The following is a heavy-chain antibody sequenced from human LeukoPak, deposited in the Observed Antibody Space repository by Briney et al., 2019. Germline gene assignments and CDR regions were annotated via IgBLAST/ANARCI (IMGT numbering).Heavy chain of an antibody. J-gene: IGHJ4*02. D-gene: IGHD4-23*01. CDR1: GFTFSSYA. V-gene: IGHV3-30*02. CDR2: IRYDGSNK. Sequence: GGSLRLSCAASGFTFSSYAMSWVRHAPGKGLEWVAFIRYDGSNKYYADSVKGRFTISRDNSKSTLYLQLNSLRAEDTAVYYCARSFTVVTHYFDYWGQGTLVTVSS. CDR3: ARSFTVVTHYFDY.